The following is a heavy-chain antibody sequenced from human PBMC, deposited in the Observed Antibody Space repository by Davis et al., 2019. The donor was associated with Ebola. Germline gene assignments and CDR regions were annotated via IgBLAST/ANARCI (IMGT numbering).Heavy chain of an antibody. V-gene: IGHV3-11*01. CDR1: GGSFSGYY. D-gene: IGHD3-22*01. CDR2: ISSSGSTI. CDR3: AREEYYYDSSGYYCRAFDI. J-gene: IGHJ3*02. Sequence: PSETLSLTCAVYGGSFSGYYWSWIRQPPGKGLEWVSYISSSGSTIYYADSVKGRFTISRDNAKNSLYLQMNSLRAEDTAVYYCAREEYYYDSSGYYCRAFDIWGQGTMVTVSS.